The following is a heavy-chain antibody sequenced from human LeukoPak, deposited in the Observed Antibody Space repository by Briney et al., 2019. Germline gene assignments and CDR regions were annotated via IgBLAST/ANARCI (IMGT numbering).Heavy chain of an antibody. D-gene: IGHD6-13*01. V-gene: IGHV3-74*01. J-gene: IGHJ1*01. CDR3: VRALLSATAAEE. Sequence: PGGSLRLSCAASGFTFSNYWMHWVRQAPGRGLVWVSRINSDGSSTSYADSVKGRFTISRDNAKNTLFLQMNSLRADDTAVYYCVRALLSATAAEEWGQATQVTVSS. CDR2: INSDGSST. CDR1: GFTFSNYW.